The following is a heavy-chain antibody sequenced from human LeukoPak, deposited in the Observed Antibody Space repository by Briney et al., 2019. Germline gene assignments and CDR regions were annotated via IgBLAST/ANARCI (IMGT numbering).Heavy chain of an antibody. V-gene: IGHV4-4*07. D-gene: IGHD1-1*01. Sequence: PSETLSLTCTVSSDSMTSYYWSWIRQPAGKGLEWIGRIYTSGSTNYNPSLKSRVIMSADTSKNQFSLELSSVTAADTAVYYCARALRVGWNDGRLSYVDVWGKGTMVTVSS. J-gene: IGHJ6*03. CDR2: IYTSGST. CDR1: SDSMTSYY. CDR3: ARALRVGWNDGRLSYVDV.